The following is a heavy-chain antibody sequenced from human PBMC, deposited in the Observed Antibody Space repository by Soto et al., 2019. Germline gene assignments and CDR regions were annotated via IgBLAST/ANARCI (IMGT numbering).Heavy chain of an antibody. CDR1: GASIGSGGW. CDR2: TFRKGDT. D-gene: IGHD3-16*01. CDR3: VSHVGTGGYGAFDI. J-gene: IGHJ3*02. V-gene: IGHV4-4*02. Sequence: PSEILSLTCAVSGASIGSGGWWTWVRQTPGKGLEWIGETFRKGDTNYNAFLKSRVSISIDKSRNEVSLILTSVTAADTAVYYCVSHVGTGGYGAFDIWGQGTVVTVSS.